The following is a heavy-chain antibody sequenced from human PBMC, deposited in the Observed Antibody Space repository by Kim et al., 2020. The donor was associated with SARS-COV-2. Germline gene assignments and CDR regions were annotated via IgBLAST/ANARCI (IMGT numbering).Heavy chain of an antibody. V-gene: IGHV4-39*07. D-gene: IGHD6-6*01. CDR3: ARSTKSEQLASGFDD. J-gene: IGHJ4*03. Sequence: PSFTRRVTISVDTSKNQFSLKLSSVTAADTAVYYCARSTKSEQLASGFDDWGQGTMVTVSS.